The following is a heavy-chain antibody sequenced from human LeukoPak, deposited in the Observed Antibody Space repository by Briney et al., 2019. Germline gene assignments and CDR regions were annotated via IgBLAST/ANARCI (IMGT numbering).Heavy chain of an antibody. J-gene: IGHJ6*02. CDR1: GGSFSGYY. CDR2: INHSGST. Sequence: PSETLSLTCAVYGGSFSGYYWSWIRQPPGKGLEWIGEINHSGSTNYNPSLKSRVTISVDTSKNQFSLKLSSVTAADTAVYYCARALEPRVYYYGMDVWGQGTTVTVSS. V-gene: IGHV4-34*01. D-gene: IGHD1-1*01. CDR3: ARALEPRVYYYGMDV.